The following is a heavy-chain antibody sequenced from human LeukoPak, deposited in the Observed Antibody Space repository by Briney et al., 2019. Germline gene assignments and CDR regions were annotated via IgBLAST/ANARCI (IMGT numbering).Heavy chain of an antibody. CDR1: GGSFSGYY. D-gene: IGHD2-15*01. V-gene: IGHV4-34*01. J-gene: IGHJ5*02. Sequence: SETLSLTCAVYGGSFSGYYWSWIRQPPGRGLEWIGEINHSGSTNYNPSLKSRVTISVDTSKNQFSLKLSSVTAADTAVYYCARERDSYCFDPWGQGTLVTVSS. CDR2: INHSGST. CDR3: ARERDSYCFDP.